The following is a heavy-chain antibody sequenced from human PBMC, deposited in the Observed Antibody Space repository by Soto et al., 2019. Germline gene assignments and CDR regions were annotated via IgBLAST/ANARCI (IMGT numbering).Heavy chain of an antibody. J-gene: IGHJ2*01. V-gene: IGHV4-34*01. Sequence: NVLEKKEEINHSGSTNYNPSLKSRVTISVDTYKNQFSLKLSSVTAADTAVYYCASGHRDLHYYPSRRSTDL. CDR3: ASGHRDLHYYPSRRSTDL. CDR2: INHSGST. D-gene: IGHD3-10*01.